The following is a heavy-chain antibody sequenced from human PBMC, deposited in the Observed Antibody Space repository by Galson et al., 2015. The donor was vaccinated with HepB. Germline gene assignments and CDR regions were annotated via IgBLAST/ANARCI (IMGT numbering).Heavy chain of an antibody. Sequence: SVKVSCKAAGYSFSNYGISWVRQAPGQGLEWMGWISVYNGNGNYAQKFQGRVTMTRDTSISTAYMELSGLRSEDTAVYYCARGPAGYDSSGYFDFWGQGTLVTVSS. V-gene: IGHV1-18*04. CDR1: GYSFSNYG. J-gene: IGHJ4*02. CDR2: ISVYNGNG. CDR3: ARGPAGYDSSGYFDF. D-gene: IGHD3-22*01.